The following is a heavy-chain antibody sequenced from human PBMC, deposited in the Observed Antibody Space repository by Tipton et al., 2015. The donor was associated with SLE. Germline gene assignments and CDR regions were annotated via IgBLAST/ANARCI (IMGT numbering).Heavy chain of an antibody. CDR2: ISSSGSTK. Sequence: GSLRLSCAASGFAFTYYEMNWVRQAPGKGLEWVSYISSSGSTKHYADSVKGRFTISRDNAKNSVYLQMNSVRAEDTAIYYCARSTYYYWFDPWGQGTLVTVSS. V-gene: IGHV3-48*03. D-gene: IGHD2/OR15-2a*01. J-gene: IGHJ5*02. CDR3: ARSTYYYWFDP. CDR1: GFAFTYYE.